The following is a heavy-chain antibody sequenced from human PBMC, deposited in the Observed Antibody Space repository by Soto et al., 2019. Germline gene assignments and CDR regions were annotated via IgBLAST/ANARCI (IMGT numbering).Heavy chain of an antibody. CDR2: IYYSGTA. D-gene: IGHD4-17*01. CDR1: GVSISSGAYY. Sequence: QVQLQESGPGLVKPSQTLSLTCTVSGVSISSGAYYWSWIRQHPGKGLEWIGYIYYSGTAYYSPSLKSRVNISIDTSKNQFSLRLSSVTAADTAVYYCSTYTVTTRWAFDIWGQGTMVTVSS. J-gene: IGHJ3*02. CDR3: STYTVTTRWAFDI. V-gene: IGHV4-31*03.